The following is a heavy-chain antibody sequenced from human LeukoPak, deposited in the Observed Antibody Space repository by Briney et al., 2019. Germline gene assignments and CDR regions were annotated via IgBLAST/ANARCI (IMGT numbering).Heavy chain of an antibody. CDR2: MYNRGST. J-gene: IGHJ4*02. CDR3: ARGLGVSAWRYYFDY. CDR1: GDSISNYY. D-gene: IGHD6-19*01. V-gene: IGHV4-59*08. Sequence: SETLSLTCTVSGDSISNYYWSWIRQSPGKELEWIGYMYNRGSTIYNPSLKSRVTMSVDTSKNQFSLRLTSVTAADTAVYSCARGLGVSAWRYYFDYWGQGTLVTVSS.